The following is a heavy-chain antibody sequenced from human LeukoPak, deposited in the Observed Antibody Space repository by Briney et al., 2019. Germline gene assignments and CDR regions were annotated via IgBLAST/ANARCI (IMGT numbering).Heavy chain of an antibody. Sequence: GGSLRLSCAASGFTFSSYAMSWVRQAPGKGLEWVSAISGSGGSTYYADSVKGRFTISRDNSKNTLYLQMNSLRAEDTAVYYCAKALPVYCSSTSCYLFDYWGQGTLVTVSS. J-gene: IGHJ4*02. CDR2: ISGSGGST. V-gene: IGHV3-23*01. CDR3: AKALPVYCSSTSCYLFDY. D-gene: IGHD2-2*01. CDR1: GFTFSSYA.